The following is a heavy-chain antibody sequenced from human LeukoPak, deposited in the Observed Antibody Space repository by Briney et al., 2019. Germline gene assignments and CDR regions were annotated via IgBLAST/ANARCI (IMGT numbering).Heavy chain of an antibody. J-gene: IGHJ4*02. CDR2: ISHSGSP. CDR3: AREGRENIAIGVD. D-gene: IGHD3-16*02. V-gene: IGHV4-38-2*02. CDR1: GYSISSGYY. Sequence: SETLFLTCTVSGYSISSGYYWGWFRQTPGRGLEWIASISHSGSPYYNPSLKSRVTISEDLSRNVFSLTLNSVTAADAAVYYCAREGRENIAIGVDWGQGALVTVPS.